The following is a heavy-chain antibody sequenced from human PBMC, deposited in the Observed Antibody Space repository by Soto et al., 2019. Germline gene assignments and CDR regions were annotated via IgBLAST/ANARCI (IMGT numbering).Heavy chain of an antibody. V-gene: IGHV3-7*03. Sequence: PGGSLRLSCTASGFMFGSYWMTWVRHVPGKGLQWVDNIKRDGSEKYYVDFVKGRFTISRDNADNSVFLDMNNLRVDDTATYYCARVRATDYEIDYWGQGALVTVSS. CDR1: GFMFGSYW. J-gene: IGHJ4*02. CDR3: ARVRATDYEIDY. CDR2: IKRDGSEK. D-gene: IGHD4-17*01.